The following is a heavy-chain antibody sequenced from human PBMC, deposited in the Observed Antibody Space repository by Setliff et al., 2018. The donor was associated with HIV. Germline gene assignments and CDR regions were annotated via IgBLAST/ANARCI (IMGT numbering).Heavy chain of an antibody. CDR2: IYHSGST. CDR1: GYSISSGYY. D-gene: IGHD3-10*01. CDR3: VRDPPLITYGPDHPFDI. V-gene: IGHV4-38-2*02. J-gene: IGHJ3*02. Sequence: SETLSLTCAVSGYSISSGYYWGWIRQPPGKGLEWIGSIYHSGSTYYNPSLKSRVTISEDTSKNQFSLTLTSVTAADTAVYYCVRDPPLITYGPDHPFDIWGQGTMVTVSS.